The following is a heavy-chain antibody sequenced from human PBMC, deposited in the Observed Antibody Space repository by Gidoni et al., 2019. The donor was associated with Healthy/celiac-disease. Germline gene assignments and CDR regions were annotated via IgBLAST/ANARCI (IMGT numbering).Heavy chain of an antibody. J-gene: IGHJ5*02. Sequence: EVQLLESGGGLGQPGGSLRLSCAASGFTVSSSAMSGVRQAPGKGLEWVSAISVSGGSTYYAASVKGRFTISRDNSRNALYLLMNSLSSEDTAVYYCARLACDILSVSQVEFDPWGQGTLVTVSS. CDR2: ISVSGGST. CDR1: GFTVSSSA. D-gene: IGHD3-9*01. CDR3: ARLACDILSVSQVEFDP. V-gene: IGHV3-23*01.